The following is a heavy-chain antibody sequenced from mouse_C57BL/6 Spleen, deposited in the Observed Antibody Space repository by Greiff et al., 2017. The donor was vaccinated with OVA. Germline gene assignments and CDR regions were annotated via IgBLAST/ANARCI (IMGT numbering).Heavy chain of an antibody. V-gene: IGHV3-6*01. CDR2: ISYDGSN. Sequence: EVKLVESGPGLVKPSQSLSLTCSVTGYSITSGYYWNWIRQFPGNKLEWMGYISYDGSNNYNPSFKNRISITRDTSKNQFFLKLNSVTTEDTATYYCAREDYGSSLWYFDYWGQGTTLTVSS. D-gene: IGHD1-1*01. J-gene: IGHJ2*01. CDR3: AREDYGSSLWYFDY. CDR1: GYSITSGYY.